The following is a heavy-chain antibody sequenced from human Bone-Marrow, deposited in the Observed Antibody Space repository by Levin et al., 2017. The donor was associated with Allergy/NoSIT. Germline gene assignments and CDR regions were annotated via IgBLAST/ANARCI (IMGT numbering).Heavy chain of an antibody. D-gene: IGHD2-2*01. Sequence: GESLKISCAASGFTFSSYAMSWVRQAPGKGLEWVSAISGSGGSTYYADSVKGRFTISRDNSKNTLYLQMNSLRAEDTAVYYCAKEMGIDIVVVPAAMPGFDYWGQGTLVTVSS. CDR1: GFTFSSYA. V-gene: IGHV3-23*01. CDR2: ISGSGGST. CDR3: AKEMGIDIVVVPAAMPGFDY. J-gene: IGHJ4*02.